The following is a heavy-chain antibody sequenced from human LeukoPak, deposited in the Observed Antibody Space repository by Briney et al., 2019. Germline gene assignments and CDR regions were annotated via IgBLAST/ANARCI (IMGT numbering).Heavy chain of an antibody. CDR3: AREAENYGLTLDI. J-gene: IGHJ3*02. CDR2: ISSNGGST. CDR1: GFTFSTYA. Sequence: GGSLRLSCSASGFTFSTYAMHWVRQAPGKGLEYVSGISSNGGSTYYADSVKGRFTISRDSSRNMLHLQMSSLRVEDTAVYYCAREAENYGLTLDIWGQGTMVTVSS. V-gene: IGHV3-64D*06. D-gene: IGHD3-10*01.